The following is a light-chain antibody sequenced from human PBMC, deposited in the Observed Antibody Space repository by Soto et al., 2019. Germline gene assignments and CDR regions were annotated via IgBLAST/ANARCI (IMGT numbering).Light chain of an antibody. J-gene: IGKJ2*01. CDR3: QQYGSSPTYT. V-gene: IGKV3-20*01. Sequence: EIVLTQSPGTLSLSPGERATLSCRASQSVSSSYLAWYQQKPGQAPRLLIYGASSRATGIPDRFSGSGSGTDFTLIISRLEPEDVAVYYCQQYGSSPTYTFGQGTKLEIK. CDR2: GAS. CDR1: QSVSSSY.